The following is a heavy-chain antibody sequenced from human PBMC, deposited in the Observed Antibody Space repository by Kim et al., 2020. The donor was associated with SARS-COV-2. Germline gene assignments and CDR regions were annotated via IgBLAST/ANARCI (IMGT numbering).Heavy chain of an antibody. D-gene: IGHD2-2*01. J-gene: IGHJ4*02. Sequence: FQGRVTITRDTSANTVYMELSSLRSEDTAVYYCARNEDCSSSDCPVYFDYWGQGALVTVSS. V-gene: IGHV1-3*01. CDR3: ARNEDCSSSDCPVYFDY.